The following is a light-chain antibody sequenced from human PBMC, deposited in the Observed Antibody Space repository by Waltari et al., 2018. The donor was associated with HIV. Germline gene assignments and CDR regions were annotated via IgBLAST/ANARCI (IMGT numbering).Light chain of an antibody. CDR1: SSDIGNYNL. Sequence: QSALTQPASVSGSPGQSITISCTGTSSDIGNYNLVSWYQQHPGKTPKLIIYEGIKRPSGFSNRFSGFKAANTASLTISGLQAEDEADYYCCSYGGSSNWLFGGGTKLTVL. J-gene: IGLJ2*01. CDR3: CSYGGSSNWL. V-gene: IGLV2-23*01. CDR2: EGI.